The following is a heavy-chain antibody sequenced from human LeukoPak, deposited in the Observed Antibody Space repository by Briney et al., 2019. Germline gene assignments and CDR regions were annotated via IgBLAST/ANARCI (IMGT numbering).Heavy chain of an antibody. Sequence: PGGSLRLSCAASGFTFSSYSMNWVRQAPGEGLEWVSSISSSSSYIYYADSVKGRFTISRDNSKNTLYLQMNSLRAEDTAVYYCAKGGVGATKPPFDYWGQGTLVTVSS. V-gene: IGHV3-21*01. CDR1: GFTFSSYS. CDR2: ISSSSSYI. CDR3: AKGGVGATKPPFDY. D-gene: IGHD1-26*01. J-gene: IGHJ4*02.